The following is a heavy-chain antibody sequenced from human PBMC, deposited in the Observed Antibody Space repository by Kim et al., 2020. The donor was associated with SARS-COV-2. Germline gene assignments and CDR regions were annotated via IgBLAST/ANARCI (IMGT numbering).Heavy chain of an antibody. CDR3: ARDFVGGGYSRWYFDL. CDR2: INPNSGGT. J-gene: IGHJ2*01. V-gene: IGHV1-2*06. CDR1: GYTFTGYY. Sequence: ASVKVSCKASGYTFTGYYMHWVRQAPGQGLEWMGRINPNSGGTNYAQKFQGRVTMTRDTSISTAYMELSRLRSDDTAVYYCARDFVGGGYSRWYFDLWGRGTLVTVSS. D-gene: IGHD6-13*01.